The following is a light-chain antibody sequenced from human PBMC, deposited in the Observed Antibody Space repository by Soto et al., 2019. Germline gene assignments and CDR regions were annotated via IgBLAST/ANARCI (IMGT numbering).Light chain of an antibody. Sequence: EIVLTQSPGTLSLSPGERATLSCRASQSVSSSYLAWYQQKPGQAPRLLIYGASSRATGIPDRFSGSGSGTDFTLTISRLEPEDFAVYYCQQYGSSGAVGQGTQVDSK. CDR2: GAS. J-gene: IGKJ2*01. V-gene: IGKV3-20*01. CDR3: QQYGSSGA. CDR1: QSVSSSY.